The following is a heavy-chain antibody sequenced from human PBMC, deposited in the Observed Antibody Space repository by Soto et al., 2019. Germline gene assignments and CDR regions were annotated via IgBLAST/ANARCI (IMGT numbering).Heavy chain of an antibody. J-gene: IGHJ4*02. CDR3: ARVNDFWSGYRYNSFDY. CDR2: IKQDGSEK. D-gene: IGHD3-3*01. Sequence: GGSLRLSCAASGFTFSSYWMSWVRQAPGKGLEWVANIKQDGSEKYYVDSVKGRFTISRENAKNSLYLQMNSLRAEDTAVYYCARVNDFWSGYRYNSFDYWGQGTLVTVSS. V-gene: IGHV3-7*01. CDR1: GFTFSSYW.